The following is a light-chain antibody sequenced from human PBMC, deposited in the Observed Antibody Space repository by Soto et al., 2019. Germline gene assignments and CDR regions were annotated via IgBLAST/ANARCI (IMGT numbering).Light chain of an antibody. J-gene: IGLJ1*01. CDR1: HNDVGSYIS. Sequence: SVLTQPRPVSGAPGQGGTLSCTGTHNDVGSYISVSWYQRHPGKAPKLMIYDVSKRPSGVPDRFSGSKSDNTASLTISGLQAEDEADYYCCSYAGSHTYVFGTGTKVTVL. CDR3: CSYAGSHTYV. V-gene: IGLV2-11*01. CDR2: DVS.